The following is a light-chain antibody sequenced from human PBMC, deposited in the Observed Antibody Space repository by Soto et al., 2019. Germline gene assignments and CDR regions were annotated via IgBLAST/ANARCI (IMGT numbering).Light chain of an antibody. CDR2: EVS. J-gene: IGLJ1*01. Sequence: QSALAQPPSASGSPGQSVTISCTGTSSDVGGYNYVSWYQQHPGKAPKLMIYEVSKRPSGVPDRFSGSKSGNTASLTVSGLQAEDEADYCCSSYAGSNNFSVLGTGTKVTV. CDR3: SSYAGSNNFSV. V-gene: IGLV2-8*01. CDR1: SSDVGGYNY.